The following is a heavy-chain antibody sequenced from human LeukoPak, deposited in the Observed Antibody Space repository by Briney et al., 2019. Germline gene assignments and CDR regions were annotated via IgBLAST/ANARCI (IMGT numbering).Heavy chain of an antibody. J-gene: IGHJ4*02. CDR1: GGTFSSYA. CDR2: IIPIFGTA. Sequence: SVKVSCKASGGTFSSYAISWVRQAPGQGLEWMGGIIPIFGTANYAQKFQGRVTITADESTSTAYMELSSLKSEDTAVYYCARAVVPAAQNSGFDYWGQGTLVTVSS. CDR3: ARAVVPAAQNSGFDY. V-gene: IGHV1-69*13. D-gene: IGHD2-2*01.